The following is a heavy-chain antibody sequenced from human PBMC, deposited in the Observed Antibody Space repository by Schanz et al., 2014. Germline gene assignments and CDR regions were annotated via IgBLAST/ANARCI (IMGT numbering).Heavy chain of an antibody. CDR3: AKCIGWYGRCAFDI. Sequence: EVQLVESGGGLVQPGGSLRLSCAASGFSVSNNYMSWVRQGPGKGLEWVAVIYSGGSTFYTDSVKGRFTISRDNSKNTLYLQMNSLIAEDTAVYYCAKCIGWYGRCAFDIWGQGTMVTVSS. J-gene: IGHJ3*02. CDR2: IYSGGST. D-gene: IGHD6-19*01. V-gene: IGHV3-53*01. CDR1: GFSVSNNY.